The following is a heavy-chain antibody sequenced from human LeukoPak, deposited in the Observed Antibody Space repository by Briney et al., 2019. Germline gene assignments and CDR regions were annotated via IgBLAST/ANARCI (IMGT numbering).Heavy chain of an antibody. CDR3: ARASGFSYYFDY. CDR2: ISYDGSNK. J-gene: IGHJ4*02. Sequence: GGSLRLSCAASGFTFSSYAMHWVRQAPGKGLEWVAVISYDGSNKCYADSVKGRFTISRDNSKNTLYLQMNSLRAEDTAVYYCARASGFSYYFDYWGQGTLVTVSS. D-gene: IGHD3-22*01. V-gene: IGHV3-30-3*01. CDR1: GFTFSSYA.